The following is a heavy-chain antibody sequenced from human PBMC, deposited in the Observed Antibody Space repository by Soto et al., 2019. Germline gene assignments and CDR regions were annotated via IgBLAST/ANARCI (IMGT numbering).Heavy chain of an antibody. Sequence: SETLSLTCTVSGGSISSYYWSWIRQPPGKGLEWFGYIYYSGSTNYNPSLKSRVTISVDTSKNQFSLKLSSVTAADTAVYYCARVSSMVRGVDHRTPPKYYYYGMDVWGQGTTVT. CDR2: IYYSGST. CDR3: ARVSSMVRGVDHRTPPKYYYYGMDV. CDR1: GGSISSYY. J-gene: IGHJ6*02. D-gene: IGHD3-10*01. V-gene: IGHV4-59*01.